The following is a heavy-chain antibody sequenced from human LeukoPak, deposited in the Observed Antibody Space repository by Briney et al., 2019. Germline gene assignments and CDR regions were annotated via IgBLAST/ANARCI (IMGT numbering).Heavy chain of an antibody. CDR1: GFSFSSYA. CDR3: ATDVTMVRGVLDY. Sequence: PGMSLRLSCAASGFSFSSYAMHWVRQAPGKGLEWVAVISYDGDSNNKYYADSAKGRFTISRDNSKNTLYLQMNSLRAEDTAVYYCATDVTMVRGVLDYWGRGTLVTVSS. CDR2: ISYDGDSNNK. V-gene: IGHV3-30-3*01. J-gene: IGHJ4*02. D-gene: IGHD3-10*01.